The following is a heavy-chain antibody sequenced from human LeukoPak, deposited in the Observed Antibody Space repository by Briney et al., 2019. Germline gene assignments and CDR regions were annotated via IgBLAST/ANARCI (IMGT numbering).Heavy chain of an antibody. D-gene: IGHD4-17*01. J-gene: IGHJ2*01. CDR1: GFTFSSYW. CDR2: INQDGSEK. Sequence: RPGGSLRLSCAASGFTFSSYWMSWVRQAPGKGLEWVANINQDGSEKYYVDSVKGRFTISRDNGRSSLFLQMNSLRVEDTAVYYCARDRHGDTGDWSFDLWGRGTLVTVPS. CDR3: ARDRHGDTGDWSFDL. V-gene: IGHV3-7*01.